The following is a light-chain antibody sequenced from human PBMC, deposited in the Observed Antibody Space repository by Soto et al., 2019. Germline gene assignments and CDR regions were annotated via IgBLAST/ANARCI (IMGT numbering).Light chain of an antibody. CDR1: QSVSSY. V-gene: IGKV3-11*01. Sequence: DIVLTQSPATLSLSPGERATLSCRASQSVSSYLAWYQQRPGQAPKLLIYDASNRATGIPARFSGSGSGTVFALTISSREPEDFAVYYCQERSNWPLVFGPGTKVDIK. J-gene: IGKJ3*01. CDR2: DAS. CDR3: QERSNWPLV.